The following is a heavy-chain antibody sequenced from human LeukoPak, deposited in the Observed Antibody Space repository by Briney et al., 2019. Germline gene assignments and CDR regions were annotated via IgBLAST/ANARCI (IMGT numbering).Heavy chain of an antibody. Sequence: GGSLRLSCAASGFTFSSYAMSWVRQAPGKGLEWVSAISGSGGSTYYADSVKGRFTISRDNSKNTLYLQMNSLRAEHTAVYYCTKSRILTGYTHNYWGQGTLVTVSS. D-gene: IGHD3-9*01. CDR2: ISGSGGST. CDR1: GFTFSSYA. J-gene: IGHJ4*02. V-gene: IGHV3-23*01. CDR3: TKSRILTGYTHNY.